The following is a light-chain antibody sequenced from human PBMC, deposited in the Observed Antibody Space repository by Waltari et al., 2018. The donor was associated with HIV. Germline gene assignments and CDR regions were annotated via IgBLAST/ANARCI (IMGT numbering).Light chain of an antibody. CDR1: SNDIGPYNY. CDR2: EVN. Sequence: QSALTQPPAASGSPGQSVTISCTGTSNDIGPYNYVSWYQQYPDKAPRLLIYEVNKRPSGVPGRFSGSKSGNTASLTVSGLQAEDEAGYYCSSYAGSGNLLLFGGGTKVTVL. CDR3: SSYAGSGNLLL. J-gene: IGLJ6*01. V-gene: IGLV2-8*01.